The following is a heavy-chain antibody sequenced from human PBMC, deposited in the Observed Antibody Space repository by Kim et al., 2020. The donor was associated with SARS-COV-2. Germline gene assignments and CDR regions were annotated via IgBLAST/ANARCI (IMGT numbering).Heavy chain of an antibody. CDR3: ARSRVYDSSGYYYVPIFDY. J-gene: IGHJ4*02. Sequence: ASVKVSCKASGYTFTSYYMHWVRQAPGQGLEWMGIINPSGGSTSYAQKFQGRVTMTRDTSTSTVYMELSSLRSEDTAVYYCARSRVYDSSGYYYVPIFDYWGQGTLVTVSS. CDR1: GYTFTSYY. D-gene: IGHD3-22*01. CDR2: INPSGGST. V-gene: IGHV1-46*01.